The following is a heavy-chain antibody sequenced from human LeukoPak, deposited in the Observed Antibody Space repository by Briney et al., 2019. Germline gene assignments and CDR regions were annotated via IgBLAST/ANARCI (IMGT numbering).Heavy chain of an antibody. Sequence: GGSLRLSCAASGFTFSSYSMNWVRQAPGKGLEWVSSISSSSSYIHYADSVKGRFTISRDNSKSTLYLQMNSLRAEDTAVYYCAKGPGQWLVPGAFDYWGQGTLVTVSS. CDR2: ISSSSSYI. CDR3: AKGPGQWLVPGAFDY. CDR1: GFTFSSYS. D-gene: IGHD6-19*01. J-gene: IGHJ4*02. V-gene: IGHV3-21*04.